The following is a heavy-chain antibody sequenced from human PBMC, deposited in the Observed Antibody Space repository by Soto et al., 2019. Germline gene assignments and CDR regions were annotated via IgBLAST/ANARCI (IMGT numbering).Heavy chain of an antibody. CDR3: AILKIVGATYTFDY. CDR2: INAYNGNT. J-gene: IGHJ4*02. V-gene: IGHV1-18*04. CDR1: GYTFTSYG. D-gene: IGHD2-21*01. Sequence: GASVKVSCKASGYTFTSYGVSWVRQAPGQGLEWMGWINAYNGNTHYAQKFQGRVTMTTDTSTSTAYMELRSLTSDDTAVYHCAILKIVGATYTFDYWGQETQVTVSS.